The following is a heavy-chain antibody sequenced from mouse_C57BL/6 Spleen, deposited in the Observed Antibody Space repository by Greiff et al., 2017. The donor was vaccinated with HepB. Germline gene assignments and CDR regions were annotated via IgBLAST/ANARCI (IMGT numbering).Heavy chain of an antibody. D-gene: IGHD1-1*01. Sequence: QVQLQQSGAELVRPGASVTLSCKASGYTFTDYEMHWVKQTPVHGLEWIGAIDPETGGTAYNQKFKGKAILTADKSSSTAYMELRSLTSEDSAVYYCLYYYGSSTYWYFDVWGSGTTVTVSS. CDR2: IDPETGGT. CDR1: GYTFTDYE. V-gene: IGHV1-15*01. CDR3: LYYYGSSTYWYFDV. J-gene: IGHJ1*01.